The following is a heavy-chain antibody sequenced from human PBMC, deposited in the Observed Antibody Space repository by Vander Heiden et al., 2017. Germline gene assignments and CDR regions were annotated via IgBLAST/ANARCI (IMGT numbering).Heavy chain of an antibody. D-gene: IGHD6-6*01. CDR3: AKGAAAAH. CDR2: ISGSGGST. CDR1: GVPFSSYA. V-gene: IGHV3-23*01. J-gene: IGHJ4*02. Sequence: EVQLLESEGGLVQLGGSLRLPCAASGVPFSSYAMSWVRQAPGKGLEWVSAISGSGGSTFYADSVRGRFAISRDFSKNTVYLQMNSLRAEDTAVYYCAKGAAAAHWGQGTLVTVSS.